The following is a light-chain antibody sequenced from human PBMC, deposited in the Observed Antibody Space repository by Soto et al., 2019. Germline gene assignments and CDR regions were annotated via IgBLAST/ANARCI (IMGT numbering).Light chain of an antibody. Sequence: DIQITQSPSSLSASVGDRVTITCRASQSISSYLNWYQQKPGKAPKLLIYAASSLQSGVPSRFSGSGSGTDFTLTTSSLQPEDFATYYCQQSYSTPPITFGQGTRLEIK. CDR3: QQSYSTPPIT. CDR2: AAS. J-gene: IGKJ5*01. V-gene: IGKV1-39*01. CDR1: QSISSY.